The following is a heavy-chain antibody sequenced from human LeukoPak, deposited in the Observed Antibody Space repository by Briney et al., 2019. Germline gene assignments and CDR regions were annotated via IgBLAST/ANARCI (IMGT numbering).Heavy chain of an antibody. CDR3: ARDPDSIVVAVAATRIGGYFDY. J-gene: IGHJ4*02. CDR1: GFTFSTYG. Sequence: GGSLRLSCAASGFTFSTYGMHWVRQAPGKGLEWVAVISYDGSNKYYADSVKGRFTISRDNSKNTLYLQMNSLRAEDTAVYYCARDPDSIVVAVAATRIGGYFDYWGQGTLVTVSS. V-gene: IGHV3-30*03. CDR2: ISYDGSNK. D-gene: IGHD2-15*01.